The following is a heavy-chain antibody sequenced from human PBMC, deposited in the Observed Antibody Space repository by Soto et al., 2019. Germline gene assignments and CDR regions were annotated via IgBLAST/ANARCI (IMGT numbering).Heavy chain of an antibody. CDR1: GFSFASYA. D-gene: IGHD3-10*01. J-gene: IGHJ4*02. CDR3: ATGFGISWQYYLDY. CDR2: IRGSGGST. V-gene: IGHV3-23*01. Sequence: EVQLLESGGGLVQPGGSLRLSCAASGFSFASYAMNWVRQAPGKGLEWVSGIRGSGGSTYYADSVKGRFTISRDNSKNTLYLQLSSLRVEDTAVYYCATGFGISWQYYLDYWGQGTLVTVSS.